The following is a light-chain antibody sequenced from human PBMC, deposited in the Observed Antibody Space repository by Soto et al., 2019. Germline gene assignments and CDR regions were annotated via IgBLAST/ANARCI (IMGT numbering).Light chain of an antibody. CDR2: GAS. V-gene: IGKV3-20*01. CDR3: QQYGSSGT. Sequence: TQSPGTLSLSPGEGATLSCRASQSVRYNYLAWYQQKPGQAPRLLIYGASNRATGIPDRFSGSGSGTDFTLTISRLEPEDFAVYYCQQYGSSGTFGQGTKVDI. J-gene: IGKJ1*01. CDR1: QSVRYNY.